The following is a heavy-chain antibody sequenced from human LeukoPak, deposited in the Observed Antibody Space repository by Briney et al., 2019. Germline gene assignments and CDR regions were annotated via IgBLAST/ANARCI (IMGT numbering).Heavy chain of an antibody. CDR1: GYTFTSYA. CDR3: ARGYSYGSDYYYGMDV. D-gene: IGHD5-18*01. CDR2: ISGYNGNT. Sequence: ASVKVSCKASGYTFTSYAISWVRQAPGQELEWMGWISGYNGNTKYAQKVQGRVTMTTDTSTSTAYMELRSLRSDDTAVYYCARGYSYGSDYYYGMDVWGQGTTVTVSS. J-gene: IGHJ6*02. V-gene: IGHV1-18*01.